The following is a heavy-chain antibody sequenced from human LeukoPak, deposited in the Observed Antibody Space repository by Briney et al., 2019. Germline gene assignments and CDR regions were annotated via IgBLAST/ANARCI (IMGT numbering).Heavy chain of an antibody. J-gene: IGHJ3*02. CDR3: ARGGSYSHNAFDI. D-gene: IGHD3-10*01. CDR2: INSNGSST. V-gene: IGHV3-74*01. Sequence: PGGSLRLSCAAFGFTFSGYWMHWVRQAPGKGLVWVSRINSNGSSTSYADSVKGRFTISRDNAKNTLYLQMNSLRAEDTAVYYCARGGSYSHNAFDIWGQGTMVTVSS. CDR1: GFTFSGYW.